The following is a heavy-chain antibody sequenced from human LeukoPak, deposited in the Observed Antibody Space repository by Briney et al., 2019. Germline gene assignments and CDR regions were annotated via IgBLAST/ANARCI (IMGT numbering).Heavy chain of an antibody. Sequence: ASVKVSCKASGYIFTSYVLHWVRQAPGQGLEWMGWINTNTGNPTYAQGFTGRFVFSLDTSVSTAYLQISSLKAEDTAIYYCARVQGYCSTTSCYPHYWGQGTLVTVSS. CDR1: GYIFTSYV. D-gene: IGHD2-2*01. CDR2: INTNTGNP. V-gene: IGHV7-4-1*02. J-gene: IGHJ4*02. CDR3: ARVQGYCSTTSCYPHY.